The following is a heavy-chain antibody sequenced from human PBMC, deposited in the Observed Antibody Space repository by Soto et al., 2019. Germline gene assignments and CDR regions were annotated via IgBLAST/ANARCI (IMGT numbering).Heavy chain of an antibody. CDR2: ISGTGETT. V-gene: IGHV3-23*01. D-gene: IGHD6-19*01. CDR3: LDVPVAGGGNSVYYSSHMDV. Sequence: GESLKISCAGSGFSFNTYTINWVRQAPGKGLESVSAISGTGETTYYADSVRGRFAISRDKSNNTVFLQMNTLRAEDTAVYYCLDVPVAGGGNSVYYSSHMDVWGQGTEVTVYS. CDR1: GFSFNTYT. J-gene: IGHJ6*03.